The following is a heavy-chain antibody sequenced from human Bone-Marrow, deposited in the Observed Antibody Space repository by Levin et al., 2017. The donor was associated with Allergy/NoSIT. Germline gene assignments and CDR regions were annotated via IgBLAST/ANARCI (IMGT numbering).Heavy chain of an antibody. CDR2: INPNSGGT. V-gene: IGHV1-2*06. J-gene: IGHJ3*02. D-gene: IGHD5-12*01. CDR1: GYTFTGYY. CDR3: ARGKGYANDAFDI. Sequence: ASVKVSCKASGYTFTGYYMHWVRQAPGQGLEWMGRINPNSGGTNYAQKFQGRVTMTRDTSISTAYMELSRLRSDDTAVYYCARGKGYANDAFDIWGQGTMVTVSS.